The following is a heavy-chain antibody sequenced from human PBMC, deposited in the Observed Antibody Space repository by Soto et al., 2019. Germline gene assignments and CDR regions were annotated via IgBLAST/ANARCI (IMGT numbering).Heavy chain of an antibody. CDR2: ISGSGGST. CDR1: GLSFPIFA. D-gene: IGHD4-4*01. Sequence: GGSLRLSCAASGLSFPIFAMNWVRQAPGKGLEWVSNISGSGGSTYYADSVKGRFTISRDNADNTLYLQMNSLRVEDTAMYYCAKDAYTNYYYYGMDVWGQGTSVTSP. CDR3: AKDAYTNYYYYGMDV. J-gene: IGHJ6*02. V-gene: IGHV3-23*01.